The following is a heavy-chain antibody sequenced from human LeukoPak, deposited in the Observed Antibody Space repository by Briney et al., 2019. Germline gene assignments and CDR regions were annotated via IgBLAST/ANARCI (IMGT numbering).Heavy chain of an antibody. Sequence: GGSLRLSCAASGFTFSSYGMHWVRQAPGKGLEWVSFIRYDGSNKYYADSVKARFTLSRDNSKNTMYLQMNTLRAEDTAVYYCATGYSSGWYGRLDYWGQGTLVTVSS. D-gene: IGHD6-19*01. CDR3: ATGYSSGWYGRLDY. CDR2: IRYDGSNK. CDR1: GFTFSSYG. V-gene: IGHV3-30*02. J-gene: IGHJ4*02.